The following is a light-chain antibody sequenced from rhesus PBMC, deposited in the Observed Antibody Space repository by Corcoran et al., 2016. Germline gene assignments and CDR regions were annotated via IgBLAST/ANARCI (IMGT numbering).Light chain of an antibody. J-gene: IGKJ2*01. CDR1: QAISDN. CDR2: DAS. Sequence: DIQMTQSPSSLSASVGDTVTITCRASQAISDNLNWFQRKTGKAPKPLIYDASRLEGGVPSRFRGSGSGTDFTLTISSLQPEDFAVYYCLQHKSYPYSFGQGTKVEFK. V-gene: IGKV1-28*02. CDR3: LQHKSYPYS.